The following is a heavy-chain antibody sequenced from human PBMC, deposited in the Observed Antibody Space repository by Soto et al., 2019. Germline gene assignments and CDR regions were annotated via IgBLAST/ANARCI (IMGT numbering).Heavy chain of an antibody. V-gene: IGHV3-21*01. J-gene: IGHJ5*02. D-gene: IGHD6-6*01. CDR3: ARDLRIAARPGWFDP. Sequence: EVQLVESGGGLVKPGGSLRLSCAASGFTFSDYTLNWVRQAPGKGLEWVSSISSTSGHIFYADSVKGRFTISRDNAKDSLFLQMTSLRAEDTAVYYCARDLRIAARPGWFDPWGQGTLVTVSS. CDR2: ISSTSGHI. CDR1: GFTFSDYT.